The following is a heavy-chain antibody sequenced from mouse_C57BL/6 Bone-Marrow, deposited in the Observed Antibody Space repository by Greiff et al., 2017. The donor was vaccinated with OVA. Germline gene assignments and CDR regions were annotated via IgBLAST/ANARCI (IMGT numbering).Heavy chain of an antibody. CDR1: GYTFTSYW. CDR3: ARTYYSNPYFDY. CDR2: IDPSDSYS. D-gene: IGHD2-5*01. V-gene: IGHV1-69*01. Sequence: QVQLQQPGAELVMPGASVKLSCKASGYTFTSYWMHWVKQRPGQGLEWIGEIDPSDSYSTYNKKVTGKSTLTVDKSSSTAYMQLSSLTSEDSAVYYCARTYYSNPYFDYWGQGTTLTVSS. J-gene: IGHJ2*01.